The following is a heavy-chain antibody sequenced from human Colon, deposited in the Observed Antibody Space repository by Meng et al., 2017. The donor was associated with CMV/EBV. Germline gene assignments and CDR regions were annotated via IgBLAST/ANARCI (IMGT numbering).Heavy chain of an antibody. CDR1: GDSISGRSYY. D-gene: IGHD5-24*01. Sequence: QVQLAGPGPGLAKPSETLSLTCTGSGDSISGRSYYWGWIRQPPGKGLEWIASIYYTGNDYHNPSLKSRVTISIDTSNNQFSLRLTSVTAADTAVYYCARMALHWYFDLWGRGTLVTVSS. V-gene: IGHV4-39*07. J-gene: IGHJ2*01. CDR3: ARMALHWYFDL. CDR2: IYYTGND.